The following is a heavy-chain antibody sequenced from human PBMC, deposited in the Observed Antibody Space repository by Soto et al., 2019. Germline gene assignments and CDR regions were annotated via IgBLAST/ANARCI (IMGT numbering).Heavy chain of an antibody. CDR2: IWYDGSNK. CDR3: ARAETYYYESSGYLVY. CDR1: GFTFSSYG. D-gene: IGHD3-22*01. V-gene: IGHV3-33*01. J-gene: IGHJ4*02. Sequence: GGSLRLSCAASGFTFSSYGMHWVRQAPGKGLEWVAVIWYDGSNKYYADSVKGRFTISRDNSKNTLYLQMNSLRAEDTAVYYCARAETYYYESSGYLVYWGEGTLVTFSS.